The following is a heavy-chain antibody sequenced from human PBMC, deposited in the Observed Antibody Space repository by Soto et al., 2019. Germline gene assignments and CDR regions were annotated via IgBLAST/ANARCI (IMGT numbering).Heavy chain of an antibody. D-gene: IGHD3-16*01. CDR1: GLAFRTSW. J-gene: IGHJ4*02. CDR3: ARDPYFGAIDY. CDR2: LNADGSVK. V-gene: IGHV3-7*01. Sequence: EVQLVESGGGLVQPGGSLRLSCGASGLAFRTSWMAWVRQAPGKGLEWVAELNADGSVKTYVDAVRGRVTISRDNAKNSGYLQMNSLRVEDTAIYYCARDPYFGAIDYWCRGTLVTVSP.